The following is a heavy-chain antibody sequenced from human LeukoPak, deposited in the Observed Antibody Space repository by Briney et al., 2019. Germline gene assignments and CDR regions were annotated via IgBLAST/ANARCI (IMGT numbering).Heavy chain of an antibody. J-gene: IGHJ1*01. D-gene: IGHD3-16*01. CDR1: GFPFSYFQ. CDR2: IDSRDNTI. CDR3: AKSRERLIIEGLYTQF. Sequence: GGSLRLSCEGSGFPFSYFQMSWVRQVPGKGLEWVSFIDSRDNTIYYADSVRGRFTISRDNSKNTVYLQMRSLRVEDTAVYYCAKSRERLIIEGLYTQFGGQGTLVTVSS. V-gene: IGHV3-11*04.